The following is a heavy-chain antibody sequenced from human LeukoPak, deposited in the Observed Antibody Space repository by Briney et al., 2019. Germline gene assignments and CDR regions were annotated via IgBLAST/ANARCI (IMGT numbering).Heavy chain of an antibody. CDR2: ISDGST. V-gene: IGHV3-23*01. CDR1: GFTFRGYA. Sequence: PGGSLRLSCAASGFTFRGYAMSWVRQAPGKGLEWVSGISDGSTYYADSIKGRFTISRDNSKNPLYLQMNNLRAEDTAVYYCAKWGLDCSVAGCLYYFDYWGQGTLVTVSS. D-gene: IGHD2-15*01. J-gene: IGHJ4*02. CDR3: AKWGLDCSVAGCLYYFDY.